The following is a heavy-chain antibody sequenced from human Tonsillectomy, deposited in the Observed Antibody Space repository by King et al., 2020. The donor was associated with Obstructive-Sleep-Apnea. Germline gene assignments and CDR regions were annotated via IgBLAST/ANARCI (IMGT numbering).Heavy chain of an antibody. J-gene: IGHJ4*02. CDR3: AREGGRLSSNMYYFDY. V-gene: IGHV3-21*01. CDR2: ISSTGDYI. Sequence: VQLVESGGGLVKPGGSLRLSCAASTFTFSRYTMNWVRQAPGKGLEWVSSISSTGDYIYYADPLKGRFTISRDNVRNSLYLQMSSLRAEDTAVYYCAREGGRLSSNMYYFDYWGQGTLVTVSS. CDR1: TFTFSRYT. D-gene: IGHD2-2*01.